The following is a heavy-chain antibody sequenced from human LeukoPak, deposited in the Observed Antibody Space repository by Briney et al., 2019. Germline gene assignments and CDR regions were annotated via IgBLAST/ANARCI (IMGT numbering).Heavy chain of an antibody. CDR3: AREDGDHEFDY. Sequence: GGSLRLSCAASGFXFSSYGIHWVRQAPGKGLEWVAVIWYDGSNKYYADSVKGRFTISRDNSKNTLYLQMNSLRAEDTAVYYCAREDGDHEFDYWGQGTLVTVSS. J-gene: IGHJ4*02. D-gene: IGHD4-17*01. V-gene: IGHV3-33*01. CDR2: IWYDGSNK. CDR1: GFXFSSYG.